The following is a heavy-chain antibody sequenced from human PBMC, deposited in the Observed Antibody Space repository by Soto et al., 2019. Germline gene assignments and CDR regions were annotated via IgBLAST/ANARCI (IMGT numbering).Heavy chain of an antibody. CDR1: GFTFSSYS. V-gene: IGHV3-21*01. D-gene: IGHD3-3*01. J-gene: IGHJ4*02. CDR2: ISSSSSYI. Sequence: GGSLRLSCAASGFTFSSYSMNWVRQAPGKGLEWVSSISSSSSYIYYADSVKGRFTISRDNAKNSLYLQMNSLRAEDTAVYYCARSSDFWSGYYAAINWGQGTLVTVSS. CDR3: ARSSDFWSGYYAAIN.